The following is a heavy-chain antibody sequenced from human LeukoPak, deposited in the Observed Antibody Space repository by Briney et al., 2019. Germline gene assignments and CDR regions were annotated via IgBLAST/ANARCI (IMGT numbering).Heavy chain of an antibody. Sequence: SETLSPTSTISSVPLTDYYWSCSPLAPQRGLEWIGYMYYSGDSNSNPSLEGRVTMSADTSTNQFSLRLTSVTAADTAIYYCARELPSTGNWFDPWGQGVLVTVSS. J-gene: IGHJ5*02. V-gene: IGHV4-59*01. CDR3: ARELPSTGNWFDP. D-gene: IGHD1-14*01. CDR2: MYYSGDS. CDR1: SVPLTDYY.